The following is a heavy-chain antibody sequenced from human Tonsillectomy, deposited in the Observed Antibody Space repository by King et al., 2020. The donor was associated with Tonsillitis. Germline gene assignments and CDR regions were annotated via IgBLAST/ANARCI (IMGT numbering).Heavy chain of an antibody. CDR2: IYYTGST. CDR3: ASATCSTTPCHMPEFFQH. Sequence: VQLQESGPGLAKPSQTLSLTCIVSGASMSSDGYYWSWIRHRPGKGLEWIGYIYYTGSTFYNPSLKSRVTMSIETSKRRFSLNLSSVTAADTAVYYCASATCSTTPCHMPEFFQHWGRGTLVSVSS. J-gene: IGHJ1*01. V-gene: IGHV4-31*03. CDR1: GASMSSDGYY. D-gene: IGHD1-14*01.